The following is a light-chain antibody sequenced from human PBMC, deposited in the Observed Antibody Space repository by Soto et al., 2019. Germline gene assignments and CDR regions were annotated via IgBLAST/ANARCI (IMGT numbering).Light chain of an antibody. J-gene: IGLJ1*01. CDR2: LNT. CDR1: SSNIGRNP. Sequence: QSALTQPPSASGTPGQRVIISCSGGSSNIGRNPVNWYQKFPGTAPKLLISLNTQRPSGVPDRFSGSKSGTSASLAISGLRSEDEADYYCAEWDDNVYVFGTGTKVTV. V-gene: IGLV1-44*01. CDR3: AEWDDNVYV.